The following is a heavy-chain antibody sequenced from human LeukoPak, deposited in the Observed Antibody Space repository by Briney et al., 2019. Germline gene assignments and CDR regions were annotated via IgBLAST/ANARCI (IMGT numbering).Heavy chain of an antibody. Sequence: GGSLRLSCAASGFTFSSYAMSWVRQAPGKGLEWVSSISSSSSYIYYADSVKGRFTISRDNAKNSLYLQMNSLRAEDMALYYCAKEYCTSTSCPKEGFSYWGQGTLVTVSS. V-gene: IGHV3-21*04. CDR1: GFTFSSYA. J-gene: IGHJ4*02. CDR2: ISSSSSYI. CDR3: AKEYCTSTSCPKEGFSY. D-gene: IGHD2-2*01.